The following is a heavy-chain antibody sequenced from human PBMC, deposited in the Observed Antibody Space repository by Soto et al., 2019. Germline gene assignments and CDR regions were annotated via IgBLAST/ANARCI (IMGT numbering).Heavy chain of an antibody. Sequence: QVQLVQSGAEVKKPGSSVKVSCKASGGTFSSYAISWVRQAPGQGLEWMGGIIPIFGTANYAQKFQGRVRSTADESTSTAYKELSSLRSEDAAVYYCARLPGDGSGCICYSPGYWGQGTLVTVSS. V-gene: IGHV1-69*01. J-gene: IGHJ4*02. CDR3: ARLPGDGSGCICYSPGY. D-gene: IGHD2-15*01. CDR2: IIPIFGTA. CDR1: GGTFSSYA.